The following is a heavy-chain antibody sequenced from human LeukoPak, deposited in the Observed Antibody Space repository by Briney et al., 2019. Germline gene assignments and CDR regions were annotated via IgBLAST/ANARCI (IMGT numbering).Heavy chain of an antibody. CDR2: IYYSGST. J-gene: IGHJ4*02. CDR3: ARDPLHNRVGAYSFDY. CDR1: GGSFSGYY. D-gene: IGHD1-26*01. V-gene: IGHV4-34*01. Sequence: SETLSLTCAVYGGSFSGYYWSWIRQPPGKGLEWIGSIYYSGSTYYNPSLKSRVTISVDTSKNQFSLKLSSVTAADTAVYYCARDPLHNRVGAYSFDYWGQGTLVTVSS.